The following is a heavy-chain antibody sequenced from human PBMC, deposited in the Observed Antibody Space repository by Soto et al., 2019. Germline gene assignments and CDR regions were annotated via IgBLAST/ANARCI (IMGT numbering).Heavy chain of an antibody. V-gene: IGHV3-23*01. CDR1: GFTFSNYA. CDR2: ISGRGSNA. CDR3: AKACYDPDTRSRYESSAYQGSVYYAMDV. D-gene: IGHD3-22*01. Sequence: GGSLRLSCAGSGFTFSNYAMTWVRQAPGKGLEWVSGISGRGSNAYYADSVMGRFTISRDNSKNTLYLQMNSLRAEDTALYYCAKACYDPDTRSRYESSAYQGSVYYAMDVWGQGTTVTVSS. J-gene: IGHJ6*02.